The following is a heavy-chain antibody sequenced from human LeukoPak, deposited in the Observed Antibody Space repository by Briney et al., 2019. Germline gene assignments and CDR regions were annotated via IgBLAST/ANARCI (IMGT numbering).Heavy chain of an antibody. V-gene: IGHV3-23*01. Sequence: GGSLRLSCAASGFTFSSYAMNWVRQAPGKGLEWVSAISGSGSNTHYADSVKGRFTISRDNSKNTLYLQMNSLRAEDTAVYYCAKPARTDYADYWGQGTLVTVSS. CDR2: ISGSGSNT. J-gene: IGHJ4*02. CDR1: GFTFSSYA. D-gene: IGHD1-14*01. CDR3: AKPARTDYADY.